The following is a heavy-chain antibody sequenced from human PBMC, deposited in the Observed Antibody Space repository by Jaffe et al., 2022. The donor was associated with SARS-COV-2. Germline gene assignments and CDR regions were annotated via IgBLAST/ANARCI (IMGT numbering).Heavy chain of an antibody. CDR3: AGITFGRPGWFDP. CDR2: IYYSGST. V-gene: IGHV4-39*01. Sequence: QLQLQESGPGLVKPSETLSLTCTVSGGSISSSSYYWGWIRQPPGKGLEWIGSIYYSGSTYYNPSLKSRVTISVDTSKNQFSLKLSSVTAADTAVYYCAGITFGRPGWFDPWGQGTLVTVSS. J-gene: IGHJ5*02. D-gene: IGHD3-16*01. CDR1: GGSISSSSYY.